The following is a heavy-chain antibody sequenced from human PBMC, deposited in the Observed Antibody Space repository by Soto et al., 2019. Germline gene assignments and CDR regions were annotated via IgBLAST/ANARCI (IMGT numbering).Heavy chain of an antibody. Sequence: ASETLSLTCTASGGSVSSSAYYWGWVRQPPGKGLEWIGSVYYSGITYYNPSLKSRVTISVDTPKNQFSLRLRSVTAADTAIYYCARHEDSYYKDHFDYWGQGALVTVSS. J-gene: IGHJ4*02. CDR2: VYYSGIT. CDR1: GGSVSSSAYY. V-gene: IGHV4-39*01. CDR3: ARHEDSYYKDHFDY. D-gene: IGHD3-10*01.